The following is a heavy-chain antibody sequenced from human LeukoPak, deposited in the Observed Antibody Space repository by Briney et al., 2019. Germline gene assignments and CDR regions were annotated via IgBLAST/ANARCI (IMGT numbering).Heavy chain of an antibody. V-gene: IGHV3-23*01. J-gene: IGHJ4*02. CDR3: AKDHRVRGSGRSAYY. CDR1: GFPLSSYA. Sequence: PGGSLRLSCAASGFPLSSYALSWVRQAPGKGLEWVSASGVSTFYADSVKGRFTISRDNSKNTLYLQMNSLRAEDTAVYYCAKDHRVRGSGRSAYYWGQGTLVTVSS. CDR2: SGVST. D-gene: IGHD2-15*01.